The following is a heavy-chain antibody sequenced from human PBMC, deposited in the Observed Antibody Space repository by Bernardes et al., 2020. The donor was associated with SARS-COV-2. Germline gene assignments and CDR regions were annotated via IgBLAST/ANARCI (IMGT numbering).Heavy chain of an antibody. CDR1: GYTFTGYY. D-gene: IGHD3-22*01. V-gene: IGHV1-2*02. CDR3: AIPPTNYYRYGMDV. Sequence: ASVKVSCKASGYTFTGYYMHWVRQAPGQGLEWMGWINPNSGGTNYAQKFQGRVTMTRDTSISTAYMELSRLRSDDTAVYYCAIPPTNYYRYGMDVWGQGTTVTVSS. CDR2: INPNSGGT. J-gene: IGHJ6*02.